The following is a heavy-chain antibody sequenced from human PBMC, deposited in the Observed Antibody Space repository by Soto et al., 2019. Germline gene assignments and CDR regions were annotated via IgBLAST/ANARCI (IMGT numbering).Heavy chain of an antibody. CDR1: GGTFSNYA. CDR2: IIPSFEKV. Sequence: GASVKVSCKASGGTFSNYAVSWVRQAPGQGLERMGGIIPSFEKVNYAQKFQGRVTITADEVASIAYMELSSLRSDDTAVYYCVRDWGEPPAADRYYYSMDVWGQGTTVTVSS. V-gene: IGHV1-69*13. CDR3: VRDWGEPPAADRYYYSMDV. J-gene: IGHJ6*03. D-gene: IGHD3-16*01.